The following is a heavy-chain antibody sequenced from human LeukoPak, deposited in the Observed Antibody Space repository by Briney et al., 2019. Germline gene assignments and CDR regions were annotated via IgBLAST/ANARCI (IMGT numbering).Heavy chain of an antibody. CDR2: IYSDGTAP. CDR3: ATDSGHSFFY. CDR1: GFTFNTAW. Sequence: GGSLRLSCAASGFTFNTAWMHWVRQVPGKGLVWVSRIYSDGTAPRYAESVKGRFTISRDNAKNTLYLQMNSLTIEDTAVYYCATDSGHSFFYWGQGTKVTVSA. D-gene: IGHD3-10*01. J-gene: IGHJ3*01. V-gene: IGHV3-74*01.